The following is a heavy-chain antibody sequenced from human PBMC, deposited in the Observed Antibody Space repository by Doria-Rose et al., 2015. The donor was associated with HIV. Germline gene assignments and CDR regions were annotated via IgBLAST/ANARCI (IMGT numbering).Heavy chain of an antibody. V-gene: IGHV4-59*01. CDR1: GGSISHYY. CDR2: IFYTGST. D-gene: IGHD1-26*01. J-gene: IGHJ4*02. CDR3: ARVLSGTYDY. Sequence: QVQLVESGPGLVKPSETLSLTCSVSGGSISHYYWSWIRQPPSKGLEYIGDIFYTGSTNYSPSLKSRVSISIDTSKNKFSLRLSSVTAADTAVYYCARVLSGTYDYWGQGTLVTVSS.